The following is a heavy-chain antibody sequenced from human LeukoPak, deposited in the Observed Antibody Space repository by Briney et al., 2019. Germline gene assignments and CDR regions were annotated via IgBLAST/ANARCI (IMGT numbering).Heavy chain of an antibody. CDR1: GDTFSSYY. D-gene: IGHD6-19*01. CDR2: ISAYNGNT. CDR3: PRVGGGMIEGSGWYDYFDY. J-gene: IGHJ4*02. Sequence: SEKVSCKASGDTFSSYYMLWVRQAPAQGLEWMGWISAYNGNTNYPQKLQGRVTMTTDTSTTTAYMELRSMRSDDPAVDNCPRVGGGMIEGSGWYDYFDYWGQGTLVTVSS. V-gene: IGHV1-18*04.